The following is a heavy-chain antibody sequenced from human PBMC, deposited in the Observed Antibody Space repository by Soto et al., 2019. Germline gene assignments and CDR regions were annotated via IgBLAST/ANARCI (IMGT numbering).Heavy chain of an antibody. CDR3: ATYYGDDAQ. J-gene: IGHJ4*02. CDR1: GYTLTEVS. D-gene: IGHD3-10*01. V-gene: IGHV1-24*01. CDR2: SDPEDGEI. Sequence: QVQLVQSGAEVKKPGASVKVSCKVSGYTLTEVSMHWVRQAPGKGLEWMGGSDPEDGEIVYAQKFQGRATMTEDTTTDTAYMELNSLRSEDTAIYFCATYYGDDAQWGQGTLVTVSS.